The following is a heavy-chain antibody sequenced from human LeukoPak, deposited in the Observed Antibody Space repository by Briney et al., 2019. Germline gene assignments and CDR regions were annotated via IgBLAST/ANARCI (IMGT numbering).Heavy chain of an antibody. J-gene: IGHJ5*02. V-gene: IGHV1-2*02. CDR3: ARGGIWFGELSDWFDP. D-gene: IGHD3-10*01. CDR1: GYTFTDYY. Sequence: GAPVKVSCKASGYTFTDYYMHWVRQAPGQGLEWMGWINPNTGGTNYAQKFQGRVTMTRDTSISTAYMELSRLRSDDTAVYYCARGGIWFGELSDWFDPWGQGTLVTVSS. CDR2: INPNTGGT.